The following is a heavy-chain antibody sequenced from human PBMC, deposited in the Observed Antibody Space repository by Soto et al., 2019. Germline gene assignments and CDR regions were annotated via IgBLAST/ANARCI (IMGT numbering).Heavy chain of an antibody. D-gene: IGHD3-10*01. CDR1: GGSISSSNC. J-gene: IGHJ6*02. V-gene: IGHV4-4*02. CDR3: ARGGAGMVRGAYGMDV. CDR2: IYHSGST. Sequence: SETLSLTCAVSGGSISSSNCWSWVRQPPGKGLEWIGEIYHSGSTNYNPSLKSRVTISVDKSKNQFSLKLSSVTAADTAVYYCARGGAGMVRGAYGMDVWGQGTTVTVSS.